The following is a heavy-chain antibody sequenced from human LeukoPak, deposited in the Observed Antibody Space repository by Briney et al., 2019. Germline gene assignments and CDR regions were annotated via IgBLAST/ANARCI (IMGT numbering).Heavy chain of an antibody. CDR2: INPNSGGT. CDR3: ARGKLWFGEFTNFDY. Sequence: ASVRVSCKASGYTFTGYYMHWVRQAPGQGLEWMGWINPNSGGTNYAQKFQGRVNMTRDTSISTAYMELSRLRSDDTAVYYCARGKLWFGEFTNFDYWGQGTLVTVSS. D-gene: IGHD3-10*01. V-gene: IGHV1-2*02. CDR1: GYTFTGYY. J-gene: IGHJ4*02.